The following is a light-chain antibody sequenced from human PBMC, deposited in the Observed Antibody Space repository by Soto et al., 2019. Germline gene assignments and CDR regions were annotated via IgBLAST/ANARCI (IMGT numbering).Light chain of an antibody. J-gene: IGKJ1*01. CDR3: QQTSTTPGT. V-gene: IGKV1-39*01. CDR2: ASS. CDR1: QTVKTY. Sequence: DVQMTQSPSSLSASVGDSVTITFRSSQTVKTYLNWYQHKPGKAPQLLIYASSRLQTGVASRFSGSVSVTYLSLTISSLQPEDFATYYCQQTSTTPGTFGQGTKVEIK.